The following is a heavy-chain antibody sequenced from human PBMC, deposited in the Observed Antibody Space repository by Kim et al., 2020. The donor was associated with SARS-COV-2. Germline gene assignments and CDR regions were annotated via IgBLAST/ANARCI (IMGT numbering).Heavy chain of an antibody. CDR2: INHSGST. D-gene: IGHD6-13*01. CDR3: ARVGGPGIAAAGTSPPQARKTRNWFDP. Sequence: SETLSLTCAVYGGSFSGYYWSWIRQPPGKGLEWIGEINHSGSTNYNPSLKSRVTISVDTSKNQFSLKLSSVTAADTAVYYCARVGGPGIAAAGTSPPQARKTRNWFDPWGQGTLVTVSS. CDR1: GGSFSGYY. V-gene: IGHV4-34*01. J-gene: IGHJ5*02.